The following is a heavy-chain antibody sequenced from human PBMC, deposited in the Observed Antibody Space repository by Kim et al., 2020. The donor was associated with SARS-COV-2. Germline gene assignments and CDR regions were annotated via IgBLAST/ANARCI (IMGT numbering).Heavy chain of an antibody. CDR3: TREHVYGSGSYAFDY. V-gene: IGHV3-49*03. D-gene: IGHD3-10*01. CDR1: GFTFGDYA. J-gene: IGHJ4*02. CDR2: IRSKAYGGTT. Sequence: GGSLRHSCTASGFTFGDYAMSWFRQAPGKGLEWVGFIRSKAYGGTTEYAASVKGRFTISRDDSKSIAYLQMNSLKTEDTAVYYCTREHVYGSGSYAFDYWGQGTLVTVSS.